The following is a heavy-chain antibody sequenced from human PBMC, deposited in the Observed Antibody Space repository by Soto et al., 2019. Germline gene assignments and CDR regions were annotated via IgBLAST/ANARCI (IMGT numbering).Heavy chain of an antibody. V-gene: IGHV4-39*02. CDR2: IYYSGST. J-gene: IGHJ4*02. CDR1: GGSISSSSYY. Sequence: SETLSLTCTVSGGSISSSSYYWGWIRQPPGKGLEWIGSIYYSGSTYYNPSLKSRVTISVDTSKNQFSLKLSSVTAADTAVYYCAREFPTYYYDSSGYADYWGQGTLVTVSS. D-gene: IGHD3-22*01. CDR3: AREFPTYYYDSSGYADY.